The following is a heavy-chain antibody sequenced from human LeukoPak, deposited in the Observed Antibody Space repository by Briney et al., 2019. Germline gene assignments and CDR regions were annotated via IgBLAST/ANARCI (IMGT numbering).Heavy chain of an antibody. Sequence: GGSLRLSCAASGFTFSNYSINWVRQAPGKGLEWVSSISSSSSYIFYADSVKGRFTISRDNAKNLLYLQMNSLRAEDTAVYYCARSGYYYGSGSYADWGQGTLVTVSS. CDR1: GFTFSNYS. J-gene: IGHJ4*02. CDR2: ISSSSSYI. CDR3: ARSGYYYGSGSYAD. V-gene: IGHV3-21*01. D-gene: IGHD3-10*01.